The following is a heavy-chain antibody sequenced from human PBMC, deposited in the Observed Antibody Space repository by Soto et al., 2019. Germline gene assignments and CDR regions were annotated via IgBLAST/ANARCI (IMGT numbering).Heavy chain of an antibody. V-gene: IGHV4-34*01. Sequence: SETLSLTCAVYGGSFSGYYWGWIRQPPGKGLEWIGEINHSGSTNYNPSLKSRVTISVDTSKNQFSLKLSSVTAADTAVYYCARAPHWTMVRGVIRANWFDPWGQGTLVTVSS. CDR2: INHSGST. CDR1: GGSFSGYY. J-gene: IGHJ5*02. D-gene: IGHD3-10*01. CDR3: ARAPHWTMVRGVIRANWFDP.